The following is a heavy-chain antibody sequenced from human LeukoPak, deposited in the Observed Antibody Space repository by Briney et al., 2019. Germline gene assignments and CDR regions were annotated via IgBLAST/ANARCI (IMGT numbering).Heavy chain of an antibody. D-gene: IGHD4-17*01. Sequence: PGGSLRLSCAASGFTFDDYAMHWVRQAPGKGLEWVSGISWKSGSIGYADSVKGRFTISRDNAKNSLYLQMNSLRAEDTALYYCAKAHDYGDHGPRGLYYFDYWGQGTLVTVSS. CDR3: AKAHDYGDHGPRGLYYFDY. V-gene: IGHV3-9*01. CDR2: ISWKSGSI. J-gene: IGHJ4*02. CDR1: GFTFDDYA.